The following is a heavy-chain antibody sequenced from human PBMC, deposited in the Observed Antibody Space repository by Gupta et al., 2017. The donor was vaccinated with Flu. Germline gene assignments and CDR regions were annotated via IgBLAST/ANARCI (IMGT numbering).Heavy chain of an antibody. CDR1: GYTFTDYY. CDR3: ASGNILYYYYLDV. CDR2: INPNSGDT. V-gene: IGHV1-2*06. Sequence: ASGYTFTDYYMHWVRQAPGQGLEWMGRINPNSGDTNYAQNFQDRVTMTWDTSISTAYMELSRLRSDDTAVYYCASGNILYYYYLDVWGKGTTVTVSS. J-gene: IGHJ6*03.